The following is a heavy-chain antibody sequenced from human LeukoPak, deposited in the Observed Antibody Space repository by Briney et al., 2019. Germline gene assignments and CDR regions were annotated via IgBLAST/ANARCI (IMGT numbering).Heavy chain of an antibody. V-gene: IGHV4-59*08. D-gene: IGHD3-9*01. CDR3: ARHGSQSSGYYY. J-gene: IGHJ4*02. Sequence: SETLSLTCTVSGGSISSFYWSWIRQPPGKGLEWIGYIYSSGSTNYNPSLKSRVTISVDTSKNQFSLKLSSVTAADTAVYYCARHGSQSSGYYYWGQGTPVTVSS. CDR1: GGSISSFY. CDR2: IYSSGST.